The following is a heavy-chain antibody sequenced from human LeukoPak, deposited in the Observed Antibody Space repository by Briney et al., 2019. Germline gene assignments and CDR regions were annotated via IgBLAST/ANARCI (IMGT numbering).Heavy chain of an antibody. J-gene: IGHJ4*02. CDR2: ISSSDANT. V-gene: IGHV3-23*01. Sequence: GGSLRLSCAASGFTFRNYAMYWVRQAPGKGLEWVSAISSSDANTYYADSAKGRFTISRDNSKNTLYLQMNSLRAEDTALYYCAIREPIGYWGQGTLVTVSS. CDR3: AIREPIGY. CDR1: GFTFRNYA. D-gene: IGHD1-14*01.